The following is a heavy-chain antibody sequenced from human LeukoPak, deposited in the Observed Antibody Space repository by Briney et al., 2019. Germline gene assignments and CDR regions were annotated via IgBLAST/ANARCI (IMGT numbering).Heavy chain of an antibody. CDR3: AKNFYGDYNFFFDY. CDR2: ISGSGGTT. D-gene: IGHD4-17*01. V-gene: IGHV3-23*01. J-gene: IGHJ4*02. Sequence: GRSLRLSCAASGLTFSSYALAWVRQAPGKGLEWVSAISGSGGTTYYADSVKGHFTISRDNSKNTLYLQMNSLRAEDTAVYYCAKNFYGDYNFFFDYWGQGTLVTVSS. CDR1: GLTFSSYA.